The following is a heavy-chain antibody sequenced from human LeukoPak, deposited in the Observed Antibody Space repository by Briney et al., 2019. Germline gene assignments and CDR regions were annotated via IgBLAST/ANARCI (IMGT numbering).Heavy chain of an antibody. D-gene: IGHD6-19*01. CDR1: GFTFSSYG. CDR3: AKSMQQWLANFDY. CDR2: ISYDGSNK. Sequence: PGGSLRLSCAASGFTFSSYGMHWVRQAPGKGLEWVAVISYDGSNKYYADSVKGRFTISRDNSKNTLYLQMNSLRAEDTAVYYCAKSMQQWLANFDYWGQGTLVTVSS. J-gene: IGHJ4*02. V-gene: IGHV3-30*18.